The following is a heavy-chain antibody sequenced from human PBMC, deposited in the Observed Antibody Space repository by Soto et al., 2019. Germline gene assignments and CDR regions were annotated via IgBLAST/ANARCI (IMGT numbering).Heavy chain of an antibody. V-gene: IGHV1-18*04. CDR2: ISAYNGNT. CDR1: GYTFTSYG. D-gene: IGHD6-13*01. CDR3: ARDEEQLARGWFDP. J-gene: IGHJ5*02. Sequence: ASVKVSCKASGYTFTSYGISWVRQAPGQGLEWMGWISAYNGNTNYAQKLQGRVTMTTDTSTSTAYMELRSLRSDDTAVYYCARDEEQLARGWFDPWGQGTRVTGTS.